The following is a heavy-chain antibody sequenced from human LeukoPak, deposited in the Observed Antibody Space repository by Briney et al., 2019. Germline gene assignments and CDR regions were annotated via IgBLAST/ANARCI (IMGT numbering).Heavy chain of an antibody. CDR1: GFTFSSYA. CDR2: ISYDGSNK. J-gene: IGHJ4*02. CDR3: ARGDSGSYSRPFDY. D-gene: IGHD1-26*01. V-gene: IGHV3-30*04. Sequence: PGRSLRLSCAASGFTFSSYAMHWARQAPGKGLEWVAVISYDGSNKYYADSVKGRFTISRDNSKNTLYLQMNSLRAEDTAVYYCARGDSGSYSRPFDYWGQGTLVTVSS.